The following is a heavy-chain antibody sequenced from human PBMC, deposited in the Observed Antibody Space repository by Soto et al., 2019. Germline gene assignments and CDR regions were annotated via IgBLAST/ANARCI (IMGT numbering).Heavy chain of an antibody. D-gene: IGHD6-19*01. CDR2: ISGSGGST. Sequence: GGSLRLSCAASGFTFSSYAMSWVRQAPGKGLEWVSAISGSGGSTYYADSLKGRFTISRDNSKNTLYLQVNSLRGEDTAVYYCARDLSVAGPDYWGQGTLVTVSS. V-gene: IGHV3-23*01. J-gene: IGHJ4*02. CDR3: ARDLSVAGPDY. CDR1: GFTFSSYA.